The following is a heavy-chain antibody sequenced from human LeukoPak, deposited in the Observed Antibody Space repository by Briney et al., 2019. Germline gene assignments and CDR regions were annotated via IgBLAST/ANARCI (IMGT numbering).Heavy chain of an antibody. J-gene: IGHJ3*02. CDR1: GFTFSDYY. V-gene: IGHV3-11*01. CDR2: ISSSGSTI. D-gene: IGHD2-21*01. CDR3: ARDRETYCGGGCYSGAFDI. Sequence: PGGSLRLSCAASGFTFSDYYMSWIRQAPGRGLEWVSYISSSGSTIYYADSVKGRFTISRDNAKNSLYLQMNSLRAEDTAVYYCARDRETYCGGGCYSGAFDIWGQGTIATVSS.